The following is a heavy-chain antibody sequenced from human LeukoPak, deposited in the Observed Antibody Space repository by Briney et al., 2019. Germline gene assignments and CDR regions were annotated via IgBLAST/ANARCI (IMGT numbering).Heavy chain of an antibody. Sequence: ASVKVSCKASGYTFTGYYMHWVRQAPGQGLEWVGWINPNSGGTNYAQKFQGRVTMTRDTSISTAYMELSSLRSEDTAEYYCARGLSRGIFSVVYLRSAFDISGQGTMVTVSS. CDR2: INPNSGGT. CDR3: ARGLSRGIFSVVYLRSAFDI. D-gene: IGHD3-10*01. J-gene: IGHJ3*02. V-gene: IGHV1-2*02. CDR1: GYTFTGYY.